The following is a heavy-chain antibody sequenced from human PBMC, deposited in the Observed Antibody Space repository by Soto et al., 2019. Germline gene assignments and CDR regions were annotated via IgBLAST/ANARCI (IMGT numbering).Heavy chain of an antibody. J-gene: IGHJ4*02. V-gene: IGHV3-49*03. CDR2: IRSKAYGGTT. CDR3: VRSSFGCFDY. Sequence: GVLRLSCTASGFTFGDYAMSWFRQAPGKGLEWVGFIRSKAYGGTTEYAASVKGRFTISRDDSKNTVYLQMSNLRAEDTAIYYCVRSSFGCFDYWGRGTLVTVSS. CDR1: GFTFGDYA. D-gene: IGHD3-16*01.